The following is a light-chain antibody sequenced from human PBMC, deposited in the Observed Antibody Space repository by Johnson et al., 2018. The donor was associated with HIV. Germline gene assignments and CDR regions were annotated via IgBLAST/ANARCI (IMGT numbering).Light chain of an antibody. CDR2: DNN. Sequence: QSVLSQPPSVSAAPGQKVTISCSGSSSNIGNNYVSWYQQLPGTAPKLLIYDNNKRPSGIPDRFSGSKSGTSATLGITGLQTGDEADHYCGTWDSSLSAPGYVFGAGTKVTV. CDR3: GTWDSSLSAPGYV. J-gene: IGLJ1*01. V-gene: IGLV1-51*01. CDR1: SSNIGNNY.